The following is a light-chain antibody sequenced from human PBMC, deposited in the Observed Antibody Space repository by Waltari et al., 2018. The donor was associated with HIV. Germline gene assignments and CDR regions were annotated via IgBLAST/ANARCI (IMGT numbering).Light chain of an antibody. CDR1: QSVSSN. CDR3: QQYNDWPRT. V-gene: IGKV3-15*01. CDR2: AAS. Sequence: EVVMTQSPATLSVSPGERAALACRASQSVSSNLAWYQQKPGQAPRLLIYAASTRATGVPVRISGSGSWTEFTLTISSLQSEDFAVYYCQQYNDWPRTFGQGTKVEIK. J-gene: IGKJ1*01.